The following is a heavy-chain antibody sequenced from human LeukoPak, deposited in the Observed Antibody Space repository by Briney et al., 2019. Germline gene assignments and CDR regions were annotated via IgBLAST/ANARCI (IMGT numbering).Heavy chain of an antibody. D-gene: IGHD2-15*01. V-gene: IGHV7-4-1*02. J-gene: IGHJ5*02. CDR2: IDTNTGNP. CDR1: GYTFTDYY. CDR3: ARSYCSGGSCYSSWFDP. Sequence: ASVKVSCEASGYTFTDYYMHWVRQAPGQGLEWMGWIDTNTGNPTYAQGFTGRFVFSLDTSVSTAYLQISSLKAEDTAVYYCARSYCSGGSCYSSWFDPWGQGTLVTVSS.